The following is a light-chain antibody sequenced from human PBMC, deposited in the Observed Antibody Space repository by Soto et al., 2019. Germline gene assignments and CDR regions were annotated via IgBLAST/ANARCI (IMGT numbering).Light chain of an antibody. Sequence: DIQLTQSPSSLSASVGDRVTITCQASQDINRYLNWYQQKPGKAPKLLIYDASNLQTGVPSRFSGSGSETSFTLIIISLQPEEIPTYYCQLYADDIRTFGVGTKVE. CDR1: QDINRY. J-gene: IGKJ4*01. V-gene: IGKV1-33*01. CDR2: DAS. CDR3: QLYADDIRT.